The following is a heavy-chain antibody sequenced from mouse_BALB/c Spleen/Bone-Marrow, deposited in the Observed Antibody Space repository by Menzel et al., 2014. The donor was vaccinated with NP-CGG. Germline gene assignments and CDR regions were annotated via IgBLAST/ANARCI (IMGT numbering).Heavy chain of an antibody. CDR2: INPDSSTI. D-gene: IGHD1-1*01. Sequence: VQLQQSGGGLVQPGGSLKLSCAASGFDFSRYWISWVRQAPGKGLEWIGEINPDSSTINYTPSLKDKFIISRDNAKNTLYLQMSKVRSEDTALYYCARLYYYGQFAYWGLGTLVTVSA. CDR3: ARLYYYGQFAY. J-gene: IGHJ3*01. CDR1: GFDFSRYW. V-gene: IGHV4-1*02.